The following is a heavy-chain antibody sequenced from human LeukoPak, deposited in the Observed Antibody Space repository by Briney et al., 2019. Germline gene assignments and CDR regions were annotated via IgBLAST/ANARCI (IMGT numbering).Heavy chain of an antibody. J-gene: IGHJ4*02. CDR2: IYPGDSDI. CDR1: GYSFTTYW. V-gene: IGHV5-51*01. Sequence: GESLKISCKGSGYSFTTYWIGWARQMPGKGLEWMGIIYPGDSDIRYSPSFQGQVTISVDKSTRTAYLQWNSLKASDTAIYYCARMGQLGQLGYWGQGTLVTVSS. CDR3: ARMGQLGQLGY. D-gene: IGHD1-1*01.